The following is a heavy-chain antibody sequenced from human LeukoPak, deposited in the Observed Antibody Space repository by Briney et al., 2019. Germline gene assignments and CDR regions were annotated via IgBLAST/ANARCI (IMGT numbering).Heavy chain of an antibody. CDR2: IKADGSEK. V-gene: IGHV3-7*04. CDR3: ARYCGGGSCFDY. J-gene: IGHJ4*02. Sequence: PGGSLRLSCAASGFPFSSRWMSWVRQAPGKGLEWVANIKADGSEKYYVDSVKGRFTVSRDNAKNSLYLQMNSQRAEDTGLYYCARYCGGGSCFDYWGRGTLVTVSS. CDR1: GFPFSSRW. D-gene: IGHD2-15*01.